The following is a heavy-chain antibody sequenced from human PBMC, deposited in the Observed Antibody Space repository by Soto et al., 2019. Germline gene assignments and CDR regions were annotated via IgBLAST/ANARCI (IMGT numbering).Heavy chain of an antibody. Sequence: QVQLQQWGAGLLKPSETLSLTCTVYGVSFSDYYWSWIRQPPGKGREWIGEINHSGSTNYNPSLKSRVSISVDTSKNQFALMVSSVTAADTAVYYCGRRNYYYALDVWGHVTTVGVSS. CDR1: GVSFSDYY. J-gene: IGHJ6*02. CDR2: INHSGST. CDR3: GRRNYYYALDV. V-gene: IGHV4-34*02.